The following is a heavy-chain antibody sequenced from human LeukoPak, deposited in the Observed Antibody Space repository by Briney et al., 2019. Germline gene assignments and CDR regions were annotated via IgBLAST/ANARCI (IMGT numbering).Heavy chain of an antibody. CDR3: ARDADYGGSPDAFDV. Sequence: GRSLRLSCTASGFTFGDYAMSWVRQAPGKGLKWVPIIYSGGTTYYADSVKGRFTISRDNSKNSLYLQMNSLRAEDTAVYYCARDADYGGSPDAFDVWGRGTIVTVSS. D-gene: IGHD4-23*01. CDR1: GFTFGDYA. J-gene: IGHJ3*01. V-gene: IGHV3-53*01. CDR2: IYSGGTT.